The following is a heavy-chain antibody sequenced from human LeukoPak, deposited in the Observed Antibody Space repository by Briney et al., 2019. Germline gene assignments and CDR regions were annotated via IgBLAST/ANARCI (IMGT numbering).Heavy chain of an antibody. Sequence: GGSLRLSCAASGFTFSSYWMSWVRQAPGKGLEWVAFIRYDGDNKYYADSVKGRFTISRDSSKNTLYLQMNSLRPEDTAVYYCAKVGFGEQIYYYYYYMDVWGKGTTVTISS. CDR3: AKVGFGEQIYYYYYYMDV. CDR2: IRYDGDNK. V-gene: IGHV3-30*02. J-gene: IGHJ6*03. D-gene: IGHD3-10*01. CDR1: GFTFSSYW.